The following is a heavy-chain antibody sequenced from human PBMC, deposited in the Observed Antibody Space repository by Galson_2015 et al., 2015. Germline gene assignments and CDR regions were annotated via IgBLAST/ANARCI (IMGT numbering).Heavy chain of an antibody. J-gene: IGHJ6*02. V-gene: IGHV1-8*01. Sequence: SVKVSCKASGYTFTSYDINWVRQATGQGLEWMGWMNPNSGNTGYAQKFQGRVTMTRNTSISTAYMELSSLRSEDTAVYYCARGSLVLLWSGETHGMDVWGQGTPVTVSS. CDR3: ARGSLVLLWSGETHGMDV. CDR1: GYTFTSYD. CDR2: MNPNSGNT. D-gene: IGHD3-10*01.